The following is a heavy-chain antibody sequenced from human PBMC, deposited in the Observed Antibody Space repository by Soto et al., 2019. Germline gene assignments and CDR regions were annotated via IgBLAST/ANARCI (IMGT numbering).Heavy chain of an antibody. CDR3: ARGYYDFWSGFSYNFDY. V-gene: IGHV1-2*04. D-gene: IGHD3-3*01. CDR1: GYSFTDFY. CDR2: INLNSGGT. Sequence: ASVKVSCKASGYSFTDFYMHWVRQAPGQGLEWVGWINLNSGGTNYAQKFHGWVTMTRDTSISTAFMELSRLRSDDTAVYYCARGYYDFWSGFSYNFDYWGQGTLVTVS. J-gene: IGHJ4*02.